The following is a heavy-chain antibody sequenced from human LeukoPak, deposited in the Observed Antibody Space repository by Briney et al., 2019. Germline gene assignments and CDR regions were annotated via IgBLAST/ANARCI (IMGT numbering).Heavy chain of an antibody. Sequence: GRSLRLSCAASGFTFSSYWMHWVRQAPGKGLVWVSRINSDGGSTSYADSVKGRFTISRDNAKNTLYLQMDSLRAEDTAMYYCARGTGSYYSLGYWGQGTLVTVSS. D-gene: IGHD1-26*01. CDR3: ARGTGSYYSLGY. CDR2: INSDGGST. J-gene: IGHJ4*02. CDR1: GFTFSSYW. V-gene: IGHV3-74*01.